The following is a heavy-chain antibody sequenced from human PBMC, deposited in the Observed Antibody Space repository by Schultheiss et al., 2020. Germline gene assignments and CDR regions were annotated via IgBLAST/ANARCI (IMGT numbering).Heavy chain of an antibody. V-gene: IGHV4-31*03. D-gene: IGHD4-17*01. CDR2: IYYSGST. J-gene: IGHJ5*02. Sequence: SQTISLTCTVSGGSISSGVYYWSWIRQHPGKGLEWIGYIYYSGSTYYNPSLKSRVTISVDTSKNQFSLKLSSVTAADTAVYYCATGDYPNWFDPWGQGTLVTVSS. CDR3: ATGDYPNWFDP. CDR1: GGSISSGVYY.